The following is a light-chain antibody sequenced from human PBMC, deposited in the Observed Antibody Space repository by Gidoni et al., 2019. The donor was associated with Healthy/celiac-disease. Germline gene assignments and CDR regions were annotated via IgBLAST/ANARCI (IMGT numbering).Light chain of an antibody. CDR2: DAS. V-gene: IGKV1-33*01. CDR1: EDTSNY. CDR3: QQYDNLPYT. J-gene: IGKJ2*01. Sequence: DLQMTQSPSSLSASVGARVTITCQASEDTSNYLNWYQQKPEKAPKLLIYDASKLETGVPSRFSGSGSGTDFTFTISSLQPEDIATYYCQQYDNLPYTFGQGTKLEIK.